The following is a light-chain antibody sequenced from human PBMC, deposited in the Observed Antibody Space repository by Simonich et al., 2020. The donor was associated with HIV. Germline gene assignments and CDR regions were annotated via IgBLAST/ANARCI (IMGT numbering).Light chain of an antibody. CDR1: SGSIASNY. CDR2: GDN. Sequence: NFMLTQPHSVSESPGKTVTISCTRSSGSIASNYVQWYQQRPGSSPTTVIYGDNQRPSGVPDRFSGSIDSSSNSASLTISGLKTEDEADYYCQSFGSSRVFGGGTRLTVL. CDR3: QSFGSSRV. J-gene: IGLJ3*02. V-gene: IGLV6-57*01.